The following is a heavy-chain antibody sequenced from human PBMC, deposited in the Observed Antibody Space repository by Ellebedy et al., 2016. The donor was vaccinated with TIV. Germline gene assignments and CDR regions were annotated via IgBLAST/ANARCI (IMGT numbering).Heavy chain of an antibody. J-gene: IGHJ4*02. CDR1: GASISNKNW. Sequence: SETLSLTCAVSGASISNKNWWGWVRKPPGKGLEWIGEISHTGSATYNPSLTSRLTLSVDKSRNQFSLKLISMTAADTAVYYCARVGSSGWSPNEYYFDYWGQGTLITVSS. CDR3: ARVGSSGWSPNEYYFDY. D-gene: IGHD6-19*01. V-gene: IGHV4-4*02. CDR2: ISHTGSA.